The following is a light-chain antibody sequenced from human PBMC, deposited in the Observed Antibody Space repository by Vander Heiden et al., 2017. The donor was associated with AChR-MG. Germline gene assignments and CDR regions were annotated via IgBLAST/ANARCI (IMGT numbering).Light chain of an antibody. CDR1: QSVSSSY. Sequence: EIVLTQSPGTLSLSPGERATLSCRASQSVSSSYLAWYQQKPGQAPRLLIYGASRRATGIPDRFSGSGSGTDFTLTISRLEPEDFAVYYWQQYGSSPHFGQGTKLEIK. CDR2: GAS. CDR3: QQYGSSPH. J-gene: IGKJ2*01. V-gene: IGKV3-20*01.